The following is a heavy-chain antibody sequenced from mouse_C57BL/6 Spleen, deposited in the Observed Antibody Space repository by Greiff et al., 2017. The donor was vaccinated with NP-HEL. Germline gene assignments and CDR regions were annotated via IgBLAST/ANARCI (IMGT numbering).Heavy chain of an antibody. CDR2: IDPEDGET. D-gene: IGHD4-1*01. Sequence: EVQLQESGAELVKPGASVKLSCTASGFNIKDYYMHWVKQRTEQGLEWIGRIDPEDGETKYAPTFQGKATITADTSSNTAYLQLSSLTSEDTAVYYCARWEDYFDYWGQGTTLTVSS. V-gene: IGHV14-2*01. J-gene: IGHJ2*01. CDR1: GFNIKDYY. CDR3: ARWEDYFDY.